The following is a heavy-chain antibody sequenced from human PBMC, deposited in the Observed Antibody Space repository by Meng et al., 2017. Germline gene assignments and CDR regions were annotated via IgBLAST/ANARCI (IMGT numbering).Heavy chain of an antibody. V-gene: IGHV4-34*01. Sequence: QVHLQQWGSGLSQPSETPSLTCADYGGAFSRYHWRLLRQHPGKWLEWIGEINHSGSTNYNPSLKTRVTISVDTSKNQFSLKLSSVTAADTAVYYCARGVRLPDYWGQGTLVTVSS. CDR3: ARGVRLPDY. J-gene: IGHJ4*02. CDR2: INHSGST. CDR1: GGAFSRYH. D-gene: IGHD2-15*01.